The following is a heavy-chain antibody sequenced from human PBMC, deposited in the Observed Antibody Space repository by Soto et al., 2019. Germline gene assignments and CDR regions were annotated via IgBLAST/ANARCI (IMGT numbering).Heavy chain of an antibody. V-gene: IGHV4-4*02. Sequence: PSETLSLTCAVSGGSISSSNWWSWVRQPPGKGLEWIGEIYHSGSTNYNPSLKSRVTISVDKSKNQFSLKLISVTAADTAVYYCASLPTDYYDSSASDYWGQGTLVTVSS. CDR3: ASLPTDYYDSSASDY. CDR1: GGSISSSNW. J-gene: IGHJ4*02. D-gene: IGHD3-22*01. CDR2: IYHSGST.